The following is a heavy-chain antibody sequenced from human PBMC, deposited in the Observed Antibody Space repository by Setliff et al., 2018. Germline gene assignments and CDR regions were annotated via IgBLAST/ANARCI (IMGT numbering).Heavy chain of an antibody. V-gene: IGHV5-51*01. CDR2: IYAGDSDT. CDR1: GYSFTSYS. Sequence: GESLKISCKASGYSFTSYSIGWVRQMPGKGLEWMGIIYAGDSDTRYSPSFRGQVTISADKSISTAYLQWSSLKASDTAIYYCARVGIKGGYYFDYWGQGTLVTVSS. CDR3: ARVGIKGGYYFDY. J-gene: IGHJ4*02. D-gene: IGHD7-27*01.